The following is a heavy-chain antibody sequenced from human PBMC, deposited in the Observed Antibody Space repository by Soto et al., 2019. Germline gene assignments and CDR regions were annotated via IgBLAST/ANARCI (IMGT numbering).Heavy chain of an antibody. CDR1: GGSISSYY. Sequence: PSETLSLTYTVSGGSISSYYWSWIRQPPGKGLEWIGYIYYSGSTNYNPSLKSRVTISVDTSKNQFSLKLSSVTAADTAVYYCASGGNYYYYYGMDGWGQGTTVTVSS. CDR2: IYYSGST. D-gene: IGHD2-15*01. V-gene: IGHV4-59*01. CDR3: ASGGNYYYYYGMDG. J-gene: IGHJ6*02.